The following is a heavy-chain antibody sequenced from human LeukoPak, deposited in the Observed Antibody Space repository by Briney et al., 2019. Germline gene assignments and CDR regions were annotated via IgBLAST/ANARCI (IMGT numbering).Heavy chain of an antibody. Sequence: SETLSLTCTVSGGSISSSSYYWGWIRQPPGKGLEWIGSIYYSGSTYYNPSLKSRVTISVDKSKNQFSLKLSSVTAADTAVYYCARDKRYYDYVWGSYRIYYFDYWGQGTLVTVSS. J-gene: IGHJ4*02. CDR3: ARDKRYYDYVWGSYRIYYFDY. CDR2: IYYSGST. V-gene: IGHV4-39*07. D-gene: IGHD3-16*02. CDR1: GGSISSSSYY.